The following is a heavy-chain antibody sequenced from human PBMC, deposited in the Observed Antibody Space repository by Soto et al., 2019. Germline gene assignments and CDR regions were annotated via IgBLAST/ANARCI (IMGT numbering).Heavy chain of an antibody. CDR3: ARDRDDSSGYYSSVWFDP. D-gene: IGHD3-22*01. CDR2: IYYSGST. J-gene: IGHJ5*02. CDR1: GGSISSGGYY. V-gene: IGHV4-31*02. Sequence: SETLSLTCTVSGGSISSGGYYWSWIRQHPGKGLEWIGYIYYSGSTYYNPSLKSRVTISVDTSKNQFSLKLSSVTAADTAVYYCARDRDDSSGYYSSVWFDPWGQGTLVTVSS.